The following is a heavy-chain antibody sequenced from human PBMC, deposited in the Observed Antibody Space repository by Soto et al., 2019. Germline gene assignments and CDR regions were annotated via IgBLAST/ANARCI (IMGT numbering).Heavy chain of an antibody. D-gene: IGHD3-22*01. CDR3: AAFGYYYDSGGYSAFDI. J-gene: IGHJ3*02. CDR2: IIPIFGTA. CDR1: GGTFSSYA. Sequence: SVKVSCKASGGTFSSYAISWVRQAPGQGLEWMGGIIPIFGTANYAQKFQGRVTITADKSTSTAYMELSSLRSEDTAVYYCAAFGYYYDSGGYSAFDIWGQGTMVTVSS. V-gene: IGHV1-69*06.